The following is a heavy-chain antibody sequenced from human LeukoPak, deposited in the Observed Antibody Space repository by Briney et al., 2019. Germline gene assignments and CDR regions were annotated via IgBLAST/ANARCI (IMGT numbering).Heavy chain of an antibody. V-gene: IGHV1-2*02. CDR2: INPNSGGT. CDR1: GYTFTGYY. J-gene: IGHJ6*03. CDR3: ARTLAAHYYGSGSTARYYMDV. Sequence: ASVKVSCKASGYTFTGYYMHWVRQAPGQGLEWMGWINPNSGGTNYAQKFQGRVTMTRDRSISTAYMELSRLRSDDTAVYYSARTLAAHYYGSGSTARYYMDVWGKGTTVTISS. D-gene: IGHD3-10*01.